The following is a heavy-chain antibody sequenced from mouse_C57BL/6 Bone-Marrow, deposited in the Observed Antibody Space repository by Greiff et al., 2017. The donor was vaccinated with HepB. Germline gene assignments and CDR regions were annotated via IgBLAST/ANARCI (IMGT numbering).Heavy chain of an antibody. CDR1: GFTFSSYP. D-gene: IGHD1-1*01. Sequence: EVQRVESGGGLVKPGGSLKLSCAASGFTFSSYPMSWVRQTPEKRLEWVATISGGGGNTYYPDSVKGRFTISRDNAKNTLYLQMSSLRSEDTALYYCARHVYYYGSGGFAYWGQGTLVTGSA. V-gene: IGHV5-9*01. J-gene: IGHJ3*01. CDR3: ARHVYYYGSGGFAY. CDR2: ISGGGGNT.